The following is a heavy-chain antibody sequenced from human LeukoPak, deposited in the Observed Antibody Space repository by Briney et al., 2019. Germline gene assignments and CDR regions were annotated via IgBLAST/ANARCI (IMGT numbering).Heavy chain of an antibody. CDR3: ALNHYDFWSGHSGP. Sequence: ASVTVSFPASVCTFSSYAISRVRQAPGQGLEWMGGIIPILGTANYAHKLQGRVTMTTDTSTRTAYLELRSLRSDDTAVYYCALNHYDFWSGHSGPWGQGTLVTVSS. D-gene: IGHD3-3*01. V-gene: IGHV1-69*05. CDR2: IIPILGTA. J-gene: IGHJ5*02. CDR1: VCTFSSYA.